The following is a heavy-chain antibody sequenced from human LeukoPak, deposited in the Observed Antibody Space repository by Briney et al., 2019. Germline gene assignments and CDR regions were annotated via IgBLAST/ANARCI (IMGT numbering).Heavy chain of an antibody. CDR3: ARAPSRSFDI. V-gene: IGHV1-8*03. CDR1: GHTFTSSE. D-gene: IGHD3-16*02. Sequence: GASVKVSCKASGHTFTSSEIHWVRQAPGQGLEWMGWLNPNSGNTGYAQKFQGRVTFTRESSTSTAYMEVTRLRSEDTAVYHCARAPSRSFDIWGQGTMVTVSS. J-gene: IGHJ3*02. CDR2: LNPNSGNT.